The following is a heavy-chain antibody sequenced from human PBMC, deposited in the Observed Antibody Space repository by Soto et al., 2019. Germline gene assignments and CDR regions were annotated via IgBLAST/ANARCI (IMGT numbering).Heavy chain of an antibody. V-gene: IGHV3-74*01. J-gene: IGHJ5*02. CDR1: GFTFSTYW. CDR2: INSDASHT. Sequence: GGSLRLSCAASGFTFSTYWMHWIRQVPGKGLEWVSRINSDASHTYYADSVKGRFTISRDNAKNTLHLEMNSLRAEDTAVYYCVRDRNCITQSCYGNWFDPWGQGTLVTVSS. D-gene: IGHD2-15*01. CDR3: VRDRNCITQSCYGNWFDP.